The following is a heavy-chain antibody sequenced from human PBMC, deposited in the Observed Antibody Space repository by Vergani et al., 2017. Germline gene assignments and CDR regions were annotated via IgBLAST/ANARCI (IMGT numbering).Heavy chain of an antibody. D-gene: IGHD2-8*01. CDR2: IRYDGSNP. CDR3: ARGYCTNSICRGKVDS. J-gene: IGHJ4*02. V-gene: IGHV3-30*02. Sequence: QEQLLQSGGGVVQPGGSLRLSCIGSGYTFGHFDMHCVRQAPGKGLSWVAFIRYDGSNPQYIDSVKGRFTISRDNSKDTLYLQMNSLRAEDTAVYYCARGYCTNSICRGKVDSWGQGTLVTVSS. CDR1: GYTFGHFD.